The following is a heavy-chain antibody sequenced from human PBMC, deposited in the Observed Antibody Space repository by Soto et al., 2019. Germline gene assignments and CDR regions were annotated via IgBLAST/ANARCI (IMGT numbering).Heavy chain of an antibody. CDR1: GGSVSSGSYY. J-gene: IGHJ4*02. CDR3: ARDRVAGGDLDY. Sequence: QVQLQESGPGLVKPSETLSLTCTVSGGSVSSGSYYWSWIRQPPGKGLEWIGYIYYSGSTNYNPALKSRVTVAVDTSKDQFSLKLSSVTAAGTAVYYCARDRVAGGDLDYWGQGTLVTVYS. CDR2: IYYSGST. D-gene: IGHD6-19*01. V-gene: IGHV4-61*01.